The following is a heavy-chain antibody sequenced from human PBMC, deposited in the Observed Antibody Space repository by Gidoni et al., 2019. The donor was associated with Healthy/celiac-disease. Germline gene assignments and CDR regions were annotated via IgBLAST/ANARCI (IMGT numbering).Heavy chain of an antibody. CDR1: GFSLSTSGVG. V-gene: IGHV2-5*01. J-gene: IGHJ4*02. Sequence: QITLKESGPTLVKPTQTLTLTCTLSGFSLSTSGVGVGWVRQPPGKALEWLALIYWNDDKRYSPSLKSRLTITKDTSKNQVVLTMTNMDPVDTATYYCAHRRNLAMVPFFDYWGQGILVTVSS. CDR3: AHRRNLAMVPFFDY. CDR2: IYWNDDK. D-gene: IGHD5-18*01.